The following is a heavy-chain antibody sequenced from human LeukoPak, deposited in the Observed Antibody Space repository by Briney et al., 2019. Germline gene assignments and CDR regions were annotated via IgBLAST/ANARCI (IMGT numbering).Heavy chain of an antibody. D-gene: IGHD4-17*01. J-gene: IGHJ2*01. CDR2: INPNSGGT. CDR1: GYTFTGYY. CDR3: ATGPRTVYGDSVRWHFDL. V-gene: IGHV1-2*02. Sequence: ASVKVSCKASGYTFTGYYMHWVRQAPGQGLEWMGWINPNSGGTNYAQKFQGRVTMTRDTSISTAYMELSRLRSDDTAVYYCATGPRTVYGDSVRWHFDLWGRGTLVTVSS.